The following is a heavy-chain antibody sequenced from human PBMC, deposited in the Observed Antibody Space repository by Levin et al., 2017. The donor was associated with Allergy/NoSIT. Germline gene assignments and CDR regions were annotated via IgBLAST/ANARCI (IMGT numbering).Heavy chain of an antibody. CDR1: GDSITRGDNY. CDR3: ARDECAWFGECYGMDD. CDR2: ISYSGHA. D-gene: IGHD3-10*01. J-gene: IGHJ6*02. Sequence: SCTVSGDSITRGDNYWSWIRQYPGKGLEWIGFISYSGHAHYNPSLKSRLSMSLDTSKNQFSLSLTSVTVADTAVYYCARDECAWFGECYGMDDWGQGTTVIVSS. V-gene: IGHV4-31*03.